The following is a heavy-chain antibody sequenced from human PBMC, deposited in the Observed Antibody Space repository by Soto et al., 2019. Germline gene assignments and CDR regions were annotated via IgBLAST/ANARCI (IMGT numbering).Heavy chain of an antibody. V-gene: IGHV1-69*01. D-gene: IGHD3-10*01. CDR1: GDTFINST. CDR2: LIPIFGAS. J-gene: IGHJ6*02. CDR3: ARVFDCYYYYSMDV. Sequence: QEQLVQSGAEVKKPGSSVKVSCKASGDTFINSTITWVRQAPGQGLEWMGGLIPIFGASNYSQKFQGRLTIIADAPTSTAHMELSSLSSEDTAVYYCARVFDCYYYYSMDVWGQGTTVTVSS.